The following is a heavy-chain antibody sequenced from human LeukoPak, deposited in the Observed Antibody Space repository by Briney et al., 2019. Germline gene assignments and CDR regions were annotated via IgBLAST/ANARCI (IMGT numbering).Heavy chain of an antibody. CDR1: GFTFSSYS. D-gene: IGHD2-2*01. V-gene: IGHV3-21*01. Sequence: GGSLRLSCAASGFTFSSYSMNWVRQAPGKGLEWVSSISSSSSYIYYADSVKGRFTISRDNAKNSLYLQMNSLRAEDTAVYYCARNPGVVPAARHFDYWGQGTLVTVSS. J-gene: IGHJ4*02. CDR2: ISSSSSYI. CDR3: ARNPGVVPAARHFDY.